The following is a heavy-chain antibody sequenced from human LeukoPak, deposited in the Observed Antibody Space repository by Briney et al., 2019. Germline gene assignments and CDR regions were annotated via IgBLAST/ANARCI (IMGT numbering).Heavy chain of an antibody. CDR2: ISYDGSNK. Sequence: PGGSLRLSCAASGFTFSSYAMHWVRQAPGKGLEWVAVISYDGSNKYYADSVKGRFTISRDNSKNTLYLQMNSLRAEDTAVYYCARDFGFGEFNDAFDIWGQGTMVTVSS. V-gene: IGHV3-30-3*01. CDR1: GFTFSSYA. D-gene: IGHD3-10*01. J-gene: IGHJ3*02. CDR3: ARDFGFGEFNDAFDI.